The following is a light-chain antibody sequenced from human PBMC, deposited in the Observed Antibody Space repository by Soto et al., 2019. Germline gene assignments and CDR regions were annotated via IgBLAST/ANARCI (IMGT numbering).Light chain of an antibody. Sequence: QSALTQAASVSGSPGQSITISCTGTSSDVGGYNYVSWYQQHPGKAPKLMIYEVSNRPSGVSNRFSGSKSGNTASLTISGLQAEDEADYYCSSYTSSSTLRLVFGGGTKVTVL. V-gene: IGLV2-14*01. CDR1: SSDVGGYNY. CDR2: EVS. CDR3: SSYTSSSTLRLV. J-gene: IGLJ2*01.